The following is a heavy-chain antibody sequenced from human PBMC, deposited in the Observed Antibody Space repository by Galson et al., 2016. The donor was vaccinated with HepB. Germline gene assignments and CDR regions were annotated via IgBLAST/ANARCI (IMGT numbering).Heavy chain of an antibody. CDR1: GYTFSDYA. J-gene: IGHJ6*02. V-gene: IGHV1-3*01. Sequence: SVKVSCKASGYTFSDYAMHWVRQAPGQRLEWMGWINAGNGNTKYSQKFQGRVTITTDTSASTAYMELSSLTSEDTADYYCARDSYISSWPGGWSYGMAVWGQGTTVIVSS. D-gene: IGHD6-13*01. CDR3: ARDSYISSWPGGWSYGMAV. CDR2: INAGNGNT.